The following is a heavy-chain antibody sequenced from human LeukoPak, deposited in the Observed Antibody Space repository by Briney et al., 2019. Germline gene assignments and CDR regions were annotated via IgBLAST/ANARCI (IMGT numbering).Heavy chain of an antibody. CDR2: INHSGST. CDR1: GGSFSGYF. J-gene: IGHJ4*02. CDR3: ARVAESYGDYGNYFDY. Sequence: SETLSLTCAVYGGSFSGYFWSWIRQPPGKGLEWIGEINHSGSTNYNPSLKSRVTISVDTSKNQFSLKLSSVTAADTAVYYCARVAESYGDYGNYFDYWGQGTLVTVSS. D-gene: IGHD4-17*01. V-gene: IGHV4-34*01.